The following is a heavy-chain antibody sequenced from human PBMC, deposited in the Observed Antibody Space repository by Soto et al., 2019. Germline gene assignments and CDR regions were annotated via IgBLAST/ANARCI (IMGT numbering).Heavy chain of an antibody. Sequence: QVQLQQSGPGLVKPSETLSLTCTVSSGPSSSHNWGWIRQPPGRGLEWIGYVYYTGGTSYNPSLKSRVTISADTSKNHISLTLSSVTAADTAVYYCVRQGIGNLHGLVDVWGQGTTVSVSS. CDR1: SGPSSSHN. CDR3: VRQGIGNLHGLVDV. D-gene: IGHD1-1*01. V-gene: IGHV4-59*08. CDR2: VYYTGGT. J-gene: IGHJ6*02.